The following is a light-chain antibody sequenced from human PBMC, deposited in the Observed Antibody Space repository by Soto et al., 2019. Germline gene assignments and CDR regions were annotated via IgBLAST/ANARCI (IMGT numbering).Light chain of an antibody. J-gene: IGLJ2*01. CDR1: SSDVGGYNY. V-gene: IGLV2-14*01. CDR3: SSYTGSSTYVV. Sequence: QSALTQPASVSGSPGQSITISCTGTSSDVGGYNYVSWYQQHPGKAPKLMIYDVNNRPSGVSNRFSDSKSGNTASLTISGRQAEDEADYYCSSYTGSSTYVVFGGGTKVTVL. CDR2: DVN.